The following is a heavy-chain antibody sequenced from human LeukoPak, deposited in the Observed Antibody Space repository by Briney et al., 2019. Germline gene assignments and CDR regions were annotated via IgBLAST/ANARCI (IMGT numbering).Heavy chain of an antibody. D-gene: IGHD6-19*01. CDR3: AKYRAWFNYYGMDV. V-gene: IGHV3-23*01. CDR2: ISGGDDST. Sequence: GRSLRLSCAASGFTFNNAWMNWVRQAPGKGLEWVSGISGGDDSTYYADSVKGRFTISRDNSKNTLYLQMNSLRAEDTAVYYCAKYRAWFNYYGMDVWGQGTTVTVSS. CDR1: GFTFNNAW. J-gene: IGHJ6*02.